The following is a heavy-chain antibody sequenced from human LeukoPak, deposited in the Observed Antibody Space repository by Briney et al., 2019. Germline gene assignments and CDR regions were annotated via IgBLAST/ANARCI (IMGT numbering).Heavy chain of an antibody. CDR1: GGSISSGDYY. Sequence: SQTLSLTCTVSGGSISSGDYYWSWIRQPPGKGLEWIGEINHSGSTNYNPSLKSRVTISVDTSKNPFSLKLSSVTAADTAVYYCARVPSVVVIAIPNWFDPWGQGTLVTVSS. CDR3: ARVPSVVVIAIPNWFDP. V-gene: IGHV4-30-4*08. CDR2: INHSGST. D-gene: IGHD2-21*01. J-gene: IGHJ5*02.